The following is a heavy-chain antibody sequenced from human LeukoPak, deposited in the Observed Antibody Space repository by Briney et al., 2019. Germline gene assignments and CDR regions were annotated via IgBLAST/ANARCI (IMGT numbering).Heavy chain of an antibody. D-gene: IGHD1-14*01. CDR1: GGSISSSSYY. J-gene: IGHJ4*02. CDR2: IYYSGST. CDR3: ARAEETTEFDY. V-gene: IGHV4-39*07. Sequence: SETLSLTCTVSGGSISSSSYYWGWLRQPPGKGLEWIGSIYYSGSTYYNPSLKSRVTISVDTSKNQFSLKLSSVTAADTAVYYCARAEETTEFDYWGQGTLVTVSS.